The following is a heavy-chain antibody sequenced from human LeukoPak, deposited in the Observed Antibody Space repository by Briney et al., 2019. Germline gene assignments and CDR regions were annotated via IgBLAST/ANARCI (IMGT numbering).Heavy chain of an antibody. J-gene: IGHJ4*02. V-gene: IGHV1-8*03. CDR3: ARAISDSTGYYAYYFDS. Sequence: ASVKVSCKTSGYTFTRNDINWVRQATGQGLVWMGRMNPNSGNSGYAQKFQGRVTITRDNSISTAYMELNSLTSEDTAVYYCARAISDSTGYYAYYFDSWGQGTLVTVSS. CDR2: MNPNSGNS. D-gene: IGHD3-22*01. CDR1: GYTFTRND.